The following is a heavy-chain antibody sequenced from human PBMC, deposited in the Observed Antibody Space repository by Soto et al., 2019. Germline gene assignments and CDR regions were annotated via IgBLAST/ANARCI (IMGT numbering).Heavy chain of an antibody. CDR3: ARGPSEWGYDILTGSVDYYYYGMDV. V-gene: IGHV4-31*03. Sequence: SETLSLTCTVSGGSISSGGHYWSWIRQHPGKGLEWIGYIYYSGSTYYNPSLKSRITISVDTSKNQFSLKPSSVTAADTAVYYCARGPSEWGYDILTGSVDYYYYGMDVWGQGTTVT. CDR2: IYYSGST. J-gene: IGHJ6*02. D-gene: IGHD3-9*01. CDR1: GGSISSGGHY.